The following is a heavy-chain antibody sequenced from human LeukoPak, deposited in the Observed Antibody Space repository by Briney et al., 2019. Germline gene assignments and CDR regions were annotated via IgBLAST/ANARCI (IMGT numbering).Heavy chain of an antibody. CDR3: AKDAWYYFDY. CDR2: ISGSGGST. D-gene: IGHD2-8*02. V-gene: IGHV3-23*01. CDR1: GFTFSSYA. Sequence: GGSLILSCAASGFTFSSYAMSGVRQAPGKVLEWVSAISGSGGSTYYADSVKGRFTISRDNSKNTLYLQMNSLRAEDTAVYYCAKDAWYYFDYWGQGTLVTVSS. J-gene: IGHJ4*02.